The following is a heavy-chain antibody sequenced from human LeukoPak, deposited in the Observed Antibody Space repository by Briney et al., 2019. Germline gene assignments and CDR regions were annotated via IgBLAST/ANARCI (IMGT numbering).Heavy chain of an antibody. CDR1: GYTFTGYY. CDR2: INPNSGGT. J-gene: IGHJ4*02. CDR3: ARGGGYCSSTSCYVRGDFDY. Sequence: GASVKVSCKASGYTFTGYYMHWVRQAPGQGLEWMGRINPNSGGTNYAQKFQGRVTMTRDTSISTAYMELRSLRSDDTAVYYCARGGGYCSSTSCYVRGDFDYWGQGTLVTVSS. V-gene: IGHV1-2*06. D-gene: IGHD2-2*01.